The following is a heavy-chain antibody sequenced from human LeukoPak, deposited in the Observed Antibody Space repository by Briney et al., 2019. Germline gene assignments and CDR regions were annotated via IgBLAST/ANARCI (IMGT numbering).Heavy chain of an antibody. CDR1: GGSFSGYY. CDR3: ARGPAAASEYFQH. D-gene: IGHD6-13*01. V-gene: IGHV4-34*01. CDR2: INHSGST. J-gene: IGHJ1*01. Sequence: SETLSPTCAVYGGSFSGYYWSWIRQPPGKGLEWIGEINHSGSTNYNPSLKSRVTISVDTSKNQFSLKLSSVTAADTAVYYCARGPAAASEYFQHWGQGTLVTVSS.